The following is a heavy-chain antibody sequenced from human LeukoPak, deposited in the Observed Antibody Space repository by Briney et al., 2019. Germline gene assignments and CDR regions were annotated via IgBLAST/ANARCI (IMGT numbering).Heavy chain of an antibody. Sequence: SETLSLTCTVSGGSISSSSYYWGWIRQPPGKGLEWIGSNSGSTYYNPSLKSRVTISVDTSKNQFSLKLSSVTAADTAVYYCARTPYSDDYGDYVFDYWGQGTLVTVSS. J-gene: IGHJ4*02. CDR3: ARTPYSDDYGDYVFDY. CDR2: NSGST. D-gene: IGHD4-17*01. V-gene: IGHV4-39*07. CDR1: GGSISSSSYY.